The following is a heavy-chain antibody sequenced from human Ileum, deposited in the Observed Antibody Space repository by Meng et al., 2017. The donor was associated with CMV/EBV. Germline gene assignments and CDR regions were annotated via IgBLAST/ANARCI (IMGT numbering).Heavy chain of an antibody. D-gene: IGHD6-13*01. CDR1: GGSISIGRHY. CDR3: ARWSPESSSWSGFGF. V-gene: IGHV4-39*07. Sequence: RQLQESGPGLVTPSETLSLFCTVSGGSISIGRHYWGWIRQPPGKGLEWIGILYYSGTTYYNPSLKSRVTMSVGTSENQFSLKMNSVTAADTAVYYCARWSPESSSWSGFGFWGQGTLVTVSS. J-gene: IGHJ4*02. CDR2: LYYSGTT.